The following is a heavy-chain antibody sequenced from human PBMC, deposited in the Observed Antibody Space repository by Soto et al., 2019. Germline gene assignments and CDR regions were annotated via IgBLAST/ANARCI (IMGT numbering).Heavy chain of an antibody. V-gene: IGHV3-15*01. J-gene: IGHJ4*02. D-gene: IGHD1-26*01. Sequence: GGSLRLSCAASGFIFSNTWINWVRQAPGKGLEWVGRIKIKIDGGTIDYAAPMKGRFTISRDDSKNTLYLQMNSLKSEDTAVYYCATELSPWEGFDYWGQGSLVTVSS. CDR1: GFIFSNTW. CDR2: IKIKIDGGTI. CDR3: ATELSPWEGFDY.